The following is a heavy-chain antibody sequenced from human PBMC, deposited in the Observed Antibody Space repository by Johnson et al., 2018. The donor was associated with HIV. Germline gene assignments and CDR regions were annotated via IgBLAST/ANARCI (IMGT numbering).Heavy chain of an antibody. Sequence: QVLLVESGGGVVQPGRSLRLSCAASGFTFSSYAMHWVRQAPGKGLQWVAVIGFDGPNKYYADSLKGRFTISRDNSRNTLYLQMNSLRAEDTAVYYCARAKYGGAFDVWGQGTMVSVSS. V-gene: IGHV3-30*14. CDR2: IGFDGPNK. J-gene: IGHJ3*01. CDR1: GFTFSSYA. D-gene: IGHD3-16*01. CDR3: ARAKYGGAFDV.